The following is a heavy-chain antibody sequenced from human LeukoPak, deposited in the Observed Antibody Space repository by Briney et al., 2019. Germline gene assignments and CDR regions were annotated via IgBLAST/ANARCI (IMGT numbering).Heavy chain of an antibody. CDR3: ARVGPTPRFWNWFDP. D-gene: IGHD3-3*01. CDR1: GGTFSSYA. Sequence: GASVKVSCKASGGTFSSYAISWVRQAPGLGLEWMGGIIPIFGTANYAQKFQGRVTITADKSTSTAYMELSSLRSEDTAVYYCARVGPTPRFWNWFDPWGQGTLVTVSS. V-gene: IGHV1-69*06. CDR2: IIPIFGTA. J-gene: IGHJ5*02.